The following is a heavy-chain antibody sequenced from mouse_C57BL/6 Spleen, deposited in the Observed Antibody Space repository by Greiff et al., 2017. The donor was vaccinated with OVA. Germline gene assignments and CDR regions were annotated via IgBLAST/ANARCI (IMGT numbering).Heavy chain of an antibody. CDR3: ASGWLLRGYAMDY. CDR2: IDPANGNT. D-gene: IGHD2-3*01. J-gene: IGHJ4*01. Sequence: VQLQQSVAELVRPGASVKLSCTASGFNIKNTYMHWVKQRPEQGLEWIGRIDPANGNTKYAPKFQGKATITADPSSNTAYLQLSSLTSEDTAIDYCASGWLLRGYAMDYWGQGTSVTVSS. V-gene: IGHV14-3*01. CDR1: GFNIKNTY.